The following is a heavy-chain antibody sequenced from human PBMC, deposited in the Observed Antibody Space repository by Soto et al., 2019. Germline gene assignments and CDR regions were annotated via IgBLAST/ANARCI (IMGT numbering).Heavy chain of an antibody. CDR3: ARWPPVAGISGFDP. CDR1: GFTFSSYW. D-gene: IGHD6-19*01. V-gene: IGHV3-74*01. Sequence: GGSLRLSCAASGFTFSSYWMHWVRQAPGKGLVWVARINGDGSYIDYADSVKGRFTISRDNAKSTLYLQMNSLRAEDTALYYCARWPPVAGISGFDPWGQGTLVTVS. CDR2: INGDGSYI. J-gene: IGHJ5*02.